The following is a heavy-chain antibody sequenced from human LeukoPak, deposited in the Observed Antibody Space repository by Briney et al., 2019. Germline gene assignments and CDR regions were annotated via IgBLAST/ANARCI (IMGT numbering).Heavy chain of an antibody. D-gene: IGHD1-26*01. V-gene: IGHV3-15*01. CDR3: TTDLVGATFVWAELAY. CDR1: GFTFDDYG. Sequence: PGGSLRLSCAASGFTFDDYGMSWVRQAPGKGLEWVGRIKSKTDGGTTDYAAPVKGRFTISRDDSKNTLYLQMNSLKTEDTAVYYCTTDLVGATFVWAELAYWGQGTLVTVSS. J-gene: IGHJ4*02. CDR2: IKSKTDGGTT.